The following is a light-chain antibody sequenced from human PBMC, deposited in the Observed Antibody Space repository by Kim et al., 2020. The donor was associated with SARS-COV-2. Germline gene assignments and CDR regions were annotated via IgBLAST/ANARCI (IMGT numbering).Light chain of an antibody. CDR3: KQRRNS. Sequence: EIVLTQSPATLSLSPGERATLSCRASQSVSSYLAWYQQKPGQAPRLLIYDASNRATGIPARFSGSGSGTDFTLTISSLEPEDFAVYYCKQRRNSFGGGTKVDIK. CDR2: DAS. CDR1: QSVSSY. V-gene: IGKV3-11*01. J-gene: IGKJ4*01.